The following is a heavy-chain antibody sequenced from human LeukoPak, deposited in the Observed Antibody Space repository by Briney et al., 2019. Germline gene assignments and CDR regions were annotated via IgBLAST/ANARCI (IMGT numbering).Heavy chain of an antibody. CDR3: AREWLPPYYYYYMDV. CDR2: IYTSGST. Sequence: SQTLSLTRTVSGGSISSGSYYWSWIRQPAGKGLEWIGRIYTSGSTNYNPSLKSRVTISVDTSKNQFSLKLSSVTAADTAVYYCAREWLPPYYYYYMDVWGKGTTVTVSS. D-gene: IGHD3-22*01. J-gene: IGHJ6*03. CDR1: GGSISSGSYY. V-gene: IGHV4-61*02.